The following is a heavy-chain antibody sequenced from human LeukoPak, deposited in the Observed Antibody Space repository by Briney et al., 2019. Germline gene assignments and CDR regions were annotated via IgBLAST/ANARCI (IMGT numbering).Heavy chain of an antibody. V-gene: IGHV4-39*07. CDR3: ARDGGRIEQQLVADAFDI. Sequence: PSETLSLTCTVSGGSIISSDYHWGWVRQPPGKGLEWIGEIYHSGSTNYNPSLKSRVTISVDKSKNQFSLKLSSVTAADTAVYYCARDGGRIEQQLVADAFDIWGQGTMVTVSS. CDR1: GGSIISSDY. CDR2: IYHSGST. J-gene: IGHJ3*02. D-gene: IGHD6-13*01.